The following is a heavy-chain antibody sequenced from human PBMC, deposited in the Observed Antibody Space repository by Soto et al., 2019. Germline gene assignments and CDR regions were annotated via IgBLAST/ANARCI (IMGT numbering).Heavy chain of an antibody. CDR3: ARGVVGPTAPDY. J-gene: IGHJ4*02. CDR1: GGSISSSSYY. D-gene: IGHD1-26*01. V-gene: IGHV4-39*01. CDR2: IYYSGST. Sequence: QLQLQESGPGLVKPSETLSLTCTVSGGSISSSSYYWGWIRQPPGKGLEWMGSIYYSGSTYCNPSLKSRVTISVDTSKNQLSVKLCSVTAADTAVYYCARGVVGPTAPDYWGQGTLVTVSS.